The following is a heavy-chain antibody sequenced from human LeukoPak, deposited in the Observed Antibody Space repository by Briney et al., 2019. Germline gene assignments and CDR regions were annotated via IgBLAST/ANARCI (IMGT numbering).Heavy chain of an antibody. D-gene: IGHD4-11*01. CDR1: GFIVSSNY. Sequence: GGSLRLSCAASGFIVSSNYMNWVRQAPGKGLEWVSVIYTGGNTYYADSVKGRFTISRDNSKNTLYLQMNSLRAEDTAVYYCARDLQGRLDVWGQGTTVTVSS. CDR2: IYTGGNT. J-gene: IGHJ6*02. CDR3: ARDLQGRLDV. V-gene: IGHV3-53*01.